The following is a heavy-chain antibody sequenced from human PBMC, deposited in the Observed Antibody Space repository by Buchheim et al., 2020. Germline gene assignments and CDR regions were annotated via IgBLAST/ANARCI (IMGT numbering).Heavy chain of an antibody. J-gene: IGHJ6*02. CDR2: IYYSGST. Sequence: QVQLQESGPGLVKPSQTLSLTCTVSGSSISSGDYYWSWIRQPPGKGLEWIGYIYYSGSTYYNPSLKSRVPISVDPSKNQFSLKLSSVTAADTAVYYCARGYDGDYVNYYYYGMDVWGQGTT. CDR1: GSSISSGDYY. V-gene: IGHV4-30-4*01. CDR3: ARGYDGDYVNYYYYGMDV. D-gene: IGHD4-17*01.